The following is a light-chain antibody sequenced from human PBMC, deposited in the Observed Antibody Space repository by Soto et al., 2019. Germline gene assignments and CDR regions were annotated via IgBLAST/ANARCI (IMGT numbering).Light chain of an antibody. J-gene: IGKJ1*01. Sequence: ELVMTQSPATLSVSPGERATLSCRASQSVSSNLAWYQQKPAQAPRLLIYGASTRATGIPARFSGSGSGTEFTLTISSLQSEDFAVYCCQQYNNWPRTFGQGTKVDIK. V-gene: IGKV3-15*01. CDR1: QSVSSN. CDR3: QQYNNWPRT. CDR2: GAS.